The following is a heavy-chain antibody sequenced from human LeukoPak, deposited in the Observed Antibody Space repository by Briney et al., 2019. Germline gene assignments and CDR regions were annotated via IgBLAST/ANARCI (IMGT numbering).Heavy chain of an antibody. CDR3: ARDVHGDYGSGWFDP. V-gene: IGHV1-69*05. J-gene: IGHJ5*02. Sequence: ASVKVSCKTSGGTFNNSAISWVRQAPGQGLEWMGGIMPLFGTAGYAQKFQGRVTITKDESTRTVYLELTSLTSDDTAVYYCARDVHGDYGSGWFDPWGQGTLVSVSS. CDR2: IMPLFGTA. CDR1: GGTFNNSA. D-gene: IGHD4-17*01.